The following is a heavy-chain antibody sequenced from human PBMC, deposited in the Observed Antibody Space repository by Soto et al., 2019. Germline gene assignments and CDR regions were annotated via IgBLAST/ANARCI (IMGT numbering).Heavy chain of an antibody. V-gene: IGHV3-48*02. J-gene: IGHJ6*02. Sequence: EVQLVESGGGLVQPGGSLRLSCAASGFTFSLHSMNWVRQAPGKGLEWVSYISSMSSTISYADSVKGRFTISRDNAENSLYLQMNSLRDEDTAVYYCATWSDTDRWNYYQYGMDVWGQGATVTLSS. CDR2: ISSMSSTI. CDR3: ATWSDTDRWNYYQYGMDV. D-gene: IGHD2-15*01. CDR1: GFTFSLHS.